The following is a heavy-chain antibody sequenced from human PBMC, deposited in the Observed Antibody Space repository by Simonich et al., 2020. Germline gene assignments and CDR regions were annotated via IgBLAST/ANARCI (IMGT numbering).Heavy chain of an antibody. CDR2: ISSNNGNT. Sequence: QVQLVQSGAEVKKPGASVKVSCKASGYTFTSYGISWVRQAPGQGLEWMVWISSNNGNTNYAQKLQGRVTMTTDTSTSTAYMGLRSLRSDDTAVYYCARDQGGRAAAATDYWGQGTLVPVSS. CDR1: GYTFTSYG. CDR3: ARDQGGRAAAATDY. J-gene: IGHJ4*02. D-gene: IGHD6-13*01. V-gene: IGHV1-18*01.